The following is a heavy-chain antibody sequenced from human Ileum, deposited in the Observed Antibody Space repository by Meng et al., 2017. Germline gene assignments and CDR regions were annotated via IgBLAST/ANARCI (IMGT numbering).Heavy chain of an antibody. CDR2: IYYSGST. CDR3: ARENTIFGVVWGSWFDP. J-gene: IGHJ5*02. V-gene: IGHV4-30-4*01. Sequence: QVQLQESGPGRVKPSQTLALTSTVAGGSISSGDYYWSWIRQPPGKGLEWIGYIYYSGSTYYNPSLKSRVTISVDTSKNQFSLKLSSVTAADTAVYYCARENTIFGVVWGSWFDPWGQGTLVTVSS. CDR1: GGSISSGDYY. D-gene: IGHD3-3*01.